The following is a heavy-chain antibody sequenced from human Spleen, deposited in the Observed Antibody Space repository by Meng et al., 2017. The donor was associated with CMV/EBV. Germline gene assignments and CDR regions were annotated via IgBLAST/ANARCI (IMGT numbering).Heavy chain of an antibody. J-gene: IGHJ4*02. D-gene: IGHD3-10*01. V-gene: IGHV4-61*01. CDR1: GGGFSIGRYY. CDR3: GTSSFGGSLHSHIDY. Sequence: SGGGFSIGRYYLSWIRQPPGKGLEWIGYMYYSGSTKYNPSVKSRVIISEDTSKKFSLKQISVTAADETVYYCGTSSFGGSLHSHIDYWGLGTLVTVSS. CDR2: MYYSGST.